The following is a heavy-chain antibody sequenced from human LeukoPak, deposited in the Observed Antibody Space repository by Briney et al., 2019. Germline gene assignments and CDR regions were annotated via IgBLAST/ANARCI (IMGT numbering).Heavy chain of an antibody. CDR1: GYTFTSYG. V-gene: IGHV1-18*01. Sequence: ASVTVSCKASGYTFTSYGISWVRQAPGQGVEWMGWISAYNGNTNYAQKLQGRVTMTTDTSTSTAYMELRSLRSDDTAVYYCARGLRGYSGYDYSFDYWGQGTLVTVSS. J-gene: IGHJ4*02. CDR3: ARGLRGYSGYDYSFDY. CDR2: ISAYNGNT. D-gene: IGHD5-12*01.